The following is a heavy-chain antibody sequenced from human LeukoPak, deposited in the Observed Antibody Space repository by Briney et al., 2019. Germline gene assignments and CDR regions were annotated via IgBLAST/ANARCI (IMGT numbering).Heavy chain of an antibody. V-gene: IGHV1-69*06. J-gene: IGHJ4*02. CDR2: IIPIFGTA. Sequence: ASVKVSCKASGGTFSSYAISWVRQAPGQGLEWMGGIIPIFGTANYAQKFQGRVTITADKSTSTAYMELSSLRSEDTAVYYCASVSSGYDWFNYFDYWGQGTLVTVSS. CDR3: ASVSSGYDWFNYFDY. D-gene: IGHD5-12*01. CDR1: GGTFSSYA.